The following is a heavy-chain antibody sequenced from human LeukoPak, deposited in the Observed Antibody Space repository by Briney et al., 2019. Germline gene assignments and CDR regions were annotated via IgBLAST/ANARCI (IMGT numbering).Heavy chain of an antibody. CDR2: ISSSGSTI. J-gene: IGHJ6*04. V-gene: IGHV3-48*03. CDR1: GFTFSSYE. CDR3: AELGIAMIGVV. Sequence: SGGSLRLSCAASGFTFSSYEMNWVRKAPGKGLEWVSYISSSGSTIYYADSVKGRLIISRVNAKNSLYLQMNSLRAEDTAVYYCAELGIAMIGVVWGKGTTVTISS. D-gene: IGHD3-10*02.